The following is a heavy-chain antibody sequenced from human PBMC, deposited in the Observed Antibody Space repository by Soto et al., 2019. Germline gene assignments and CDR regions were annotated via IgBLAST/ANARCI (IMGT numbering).Heavy chain of an antibody. V-gene: IGHV3-30-3*01. CDR2: ISYDGSNK. Sequence: GGSLRLSCAASGFTFSSYAMHWVRQAPGKGLEWVAVISYDGSNKYYADSVKGRFTISRDNSKNTLYLQMNSLRAEDTAVYYCARDPDDRSSGWYAPADYYYGMDVWGQGTTVTVSS. D-gene: IGHD6-19*01. J-gene: IGHJ6*02. CDR3: ARDPDDRSSGWYAPADYYYGMDV. CDR1: GFTFSSYA.